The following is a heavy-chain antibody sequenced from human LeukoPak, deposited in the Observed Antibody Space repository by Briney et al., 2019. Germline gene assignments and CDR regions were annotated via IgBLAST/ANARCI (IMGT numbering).Heavy chain of an antibody. Sequence: GGSLRLSCAASGFTFSTYTMNWVRQAPGKGLEWVSYISSSISITYYADSVRGRFTISRDNAENSLYLQMNSLRAEDTAVYYCARSKGYSYGMDVWGQGTTVTVSS. CDR3: ARSKGYSYGMDV. CDR1: GFTFSTYT. J-gene: IGHJ6*02. V-gene: IGHV3-48*04. CDR2: ISSSISIT. D-gene: IGHD6-13*01.